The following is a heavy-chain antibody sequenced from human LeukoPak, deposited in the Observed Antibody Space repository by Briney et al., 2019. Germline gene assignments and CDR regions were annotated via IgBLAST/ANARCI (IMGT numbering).Heavy chain of an antibody. Sequence: GGSLRLSCAASGFTFSSYSMNWVRQAPGKGLEWVAVISYDGSNKYYADSVKGRFTISRDNSKNTLYLQMNSLRAEDTAVYYCANLGYWGQGTLVTVSS. CDR3: ANLGY. J-gene: IGHJ4*02. CDR1: GFTFSSYS. CDR2: ISYDGSNK. V-gene: IGHV3-30*18.